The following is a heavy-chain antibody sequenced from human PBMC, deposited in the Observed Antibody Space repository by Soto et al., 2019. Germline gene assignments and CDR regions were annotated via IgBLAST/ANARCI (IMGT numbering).Heavy chain of an antibody. D-gene: IGHD2-21*02. V-gene: IGHV4-34*01. CDR2: INHSGST. CDR1: GGSFSGYY. J-gene: IGHJ4*02. CDR3: ARAINIGDWGYYFDY. Sequence: QVQLQQWGAGLLKPSETLSLTCAVYGGSFSGYYWSWIRQPPGKGLEWIGEINHSGSTNYNPSLKSRVTISVDTSKNQFSLKLSSVTAADTAVYYCARAINIGDWGYYFDYWGQGTLVTVSS.